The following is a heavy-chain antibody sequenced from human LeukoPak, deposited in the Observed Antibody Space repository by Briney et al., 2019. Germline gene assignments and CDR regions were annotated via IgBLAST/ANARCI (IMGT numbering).Heavy chain of an antibody. Sequence: SETLSLTCTVSGGSISSYYWSWIRQPAGKGQEWIGRIYTSGSTNYNPSLKSRVTMSVDTSKNQFSLKLSSVTAADTAVYYCARERYCSSTCCSYFDYWGQGTLVTVSS. CDR1: GGSISSYY. V-gene: IGHV4-4*07. D-gene: IGHD2-2*01. CDR2: IYTSGST. J-gene: IGHJ4*02. CDR3: ARERYCSSTCCSYFDY.